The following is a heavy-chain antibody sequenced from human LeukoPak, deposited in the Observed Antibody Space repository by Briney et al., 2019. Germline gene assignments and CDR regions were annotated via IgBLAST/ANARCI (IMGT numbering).Heavy chain of an antibody. J-gene: IGHJ4*02. Sequence: SVKVSCKASGGTFRNHAISWLRQAPGQGLEWMGGIIPFFNTPYYAQKFQGRVAISADESTNTAYMELSSLRSEDTAVYFCARPLTYYYETTDYPRPHFLDYWGQGTLVTVSS. CDR3: ARPLTYYYETTDYPRPHFLDY. V-gene: IGHV1-69*01. D-gene: IGHD3-3*01. CDR2: IIPFFNTP. CDR1: GGTFRNHA.